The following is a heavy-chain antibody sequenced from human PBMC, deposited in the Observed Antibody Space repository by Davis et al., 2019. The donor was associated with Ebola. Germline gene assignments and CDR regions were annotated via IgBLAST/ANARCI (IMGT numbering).Heavy chain of an antibody. D-gene: IGHD5-18*01. CDR2: IRSKANSYAT. CDR1: GFTFSGSA. CDR3: TSTVDTADY. V-gene: IGHV3-73*01. Sequence: PGGSLRLSCPASGFTFSGSAMHWVRQASGKGLEWVGRIRSKANSYATAYAASVKGRFTISRDDSKDTAYLQMNSLKTEDTAVYYCTSTVDTADYWGQGTLVTVSS. J-gene: IGHJ4*02.